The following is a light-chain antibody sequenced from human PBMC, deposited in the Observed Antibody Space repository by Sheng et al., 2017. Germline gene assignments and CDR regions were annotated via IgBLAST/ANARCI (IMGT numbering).Light chain of an antibody. Sequence: SYELTQPPSVSVSLGQTATITCSGDKLTLRFTSWYQQRPGQSPVLIILKDSKRPSGIPERFSASNFADIATLTISETQAVDDADYYCQTWDGTTAVFGGGTRLSVL. CDR2: KDS. CDR1: KLTLRF. CDR3: QTWDGTTAV. J-gene: IGLJ2*01. V-gene: IGLV3-1*01.